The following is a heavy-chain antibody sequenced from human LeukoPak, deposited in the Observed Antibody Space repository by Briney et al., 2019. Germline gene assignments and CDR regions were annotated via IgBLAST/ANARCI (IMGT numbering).Heavy chain of an antibody. CDR1: GGTFSSYT. CDR2: IIPILGIA. D-gene: IGHD1-26*01. Sequence: VASVKVSCKASGGTFSSYTISWGRQAPGQGLEWMGRIIPILGIANYAQKFQGRVTITADKSTSTAYMELSSLRSEDTAVYYCARVGWAAGWFDPWGQGTLVTVSS. V-gene: IGHV1-69*02. CDR3: ARVGWAAGWFDP. J-gene: IGHJ5*02.